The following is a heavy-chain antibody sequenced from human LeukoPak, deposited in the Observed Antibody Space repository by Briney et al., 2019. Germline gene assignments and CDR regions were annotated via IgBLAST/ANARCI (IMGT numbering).Heavy chain of an antibody. CDR3: AKGYSYFDY. J-gene: IGHJ4*02. D-gene: IGHD5-18*01. V-gene: IGHV3-30*02. CDR1: GFTFSSYG. CDR2: IRYDGSNK. Sequence: GGSLRLSCAASGFTFSSYGMHWVRQAPGKGLERVAFIRYDGSNKYYADSVKGRFTISRDNSKNTMFLQMNSLRTEDTAVYYCAKGYSYFDYWGQGTLVTVSS.